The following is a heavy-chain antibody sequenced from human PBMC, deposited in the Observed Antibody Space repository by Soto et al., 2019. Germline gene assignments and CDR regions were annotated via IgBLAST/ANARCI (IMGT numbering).Heavy chain of an antibody. CDR3: AKESLLTEGSGYYPYPVXF. CDR2: ISGSGGST. V-gene: IGHV3-23*01. Sequence: PGGSLRLSCAASGFTFSNYAMSWVRQAPGKGLEWVSTISGSGGSTYYADSVKGRFTISRDNFKSTLYLHMNSLRAEDTAVYYCAKESLLTEGSGYYPYPVXFWSQGTLVTVSS. D-gene: IGHD3-3*01. CDR1: GFTFSNYA. J-gene: IGHJ4*02.